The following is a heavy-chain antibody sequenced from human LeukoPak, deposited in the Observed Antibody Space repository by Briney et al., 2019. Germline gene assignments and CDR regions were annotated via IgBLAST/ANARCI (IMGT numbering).Heavy chain of an antibody. Sequence: VSSVKLSCTSTVSIFTINSIHWYRRALGQALGRRVMLTPSRGSATYAQNFPGRVTMTRDTSTSTVYMDLSSLRSVDTAVYYCARALGPAYTKPHGYWGQGTLVTVSS. CDR3: ARALGPAYTKPHGY. V-gene: IGHV1-46*01. D-gene: IGHD2-2*02. CDR2: LTPSRGSA. J-gene: IGHJ4*02. CDR1: VSIFTINS.